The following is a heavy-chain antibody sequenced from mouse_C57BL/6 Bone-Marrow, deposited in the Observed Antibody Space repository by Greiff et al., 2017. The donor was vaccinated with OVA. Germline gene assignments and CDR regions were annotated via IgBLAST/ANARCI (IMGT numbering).Heavy chain of an antibody. V-gene: IGHV1-81*01. J-gene: IGHJ1*03. D-gene: IGHD2-4*01. CDR3: ARLWDYDWYFDV. CDR2: IYPRSGNT. Sequence: VKLMECGAELARPGASVKLSCKASGYTFTSYGISWVKQRTGQGLEWIGEIYPRSGNTYYNEKFKGKATLTADKSSSTAYMELRSLTSEDSAVYFCARLWDYDWYFDVWGTGTTVTVSS. CDR1: GYTFTSYG.